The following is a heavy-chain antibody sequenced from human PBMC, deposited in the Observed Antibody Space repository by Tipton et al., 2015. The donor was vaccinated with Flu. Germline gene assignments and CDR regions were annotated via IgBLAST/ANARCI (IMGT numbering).Heavy chain of an antibody. V-gene: IGHV4-31*03. CDR2: ILGNGNT. J-gene: IGHJ4*02. Sequence: TLSLTCTVSGASLSGGGYYWSWIRQYPGKGLEWIGHILGNGNTFYKPSLKSRFTLSLDTSKTQFSLNVTSVTAADTAVYYCATLAITALYDSDYWGQGTLVTVSS. CDR3: ATLAITALYDSDY. CDR1: GASLSGGGYY. D-gene: IGHD1-14*01.